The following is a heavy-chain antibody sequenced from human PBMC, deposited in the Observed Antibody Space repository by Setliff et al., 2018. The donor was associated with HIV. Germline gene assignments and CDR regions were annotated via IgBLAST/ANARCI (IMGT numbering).Heavy chain of an antibody. Sequence: SETLSLTCTVSGDSITRGSYYWSWIRQPAGKGLEWIGHIYTSGKTHCSPSLKSRITSSADTSKNQLSLNLSSVTAADTAVYYCARAAYSGTYLWEPATDLWGRGTLVTVCS. J-gene: IGHJ2*01. CDR2: IYTSGKT. CDR3: ARAAYSGTYLWEPATDL. CDR1: GDSITRGSYY. D-gene: IGHD1-26*01. V-gene: IGHV4-61*09.